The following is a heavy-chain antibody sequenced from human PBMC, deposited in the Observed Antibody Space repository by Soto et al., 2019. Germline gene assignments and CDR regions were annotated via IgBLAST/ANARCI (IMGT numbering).Heavy chain of an antibody. CDR3: ARQSPYYDSSGPFDY. J-gene: IGHJ4*02. CDR1: GFTFSSYA. D-gene: IGHD3-22*01. CDR2: ISYDGSNK. V-gene: IGHV3-30-3*01. Sequence: PGGSLRLSCAASGFTFSSYAMHWVRQAPGKGLEWVAVISYDGSNKYYADSVKGRFTISRDNSKNTLYLQMNSLRAEDTAVYYCARQSPYYDSSGPFDYWGQGTLVTVSS.